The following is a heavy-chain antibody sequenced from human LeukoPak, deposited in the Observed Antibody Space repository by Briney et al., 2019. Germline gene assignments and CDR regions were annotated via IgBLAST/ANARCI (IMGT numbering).Heavy chain of an antibody. V-gene: IGHV4-39*01. D-gene: IGHD1-1*01. CDR2: IYYSGST. J-gene: IGHJ4*02. CDR3: ASSTLDDY. Sequence: SETLSHTCTVSGGSISSSSYYWGWIRQPPGKGLEWIGSIYYSGSTYYNPSLKSRVTISVDTSKNQFSLKLSSVTAADTAVYYCASSTLDDYWGQGTLVTVSS. CDR1: GGSISSSSYY.